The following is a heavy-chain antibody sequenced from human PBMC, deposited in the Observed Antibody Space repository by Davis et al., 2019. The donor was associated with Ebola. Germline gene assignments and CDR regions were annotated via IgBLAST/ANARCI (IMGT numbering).Heavy chain of an antibody. V-gene: IGHV3-30*18. D-gene: IGHD3-3*01. CDR2: ISYDGSNK. Sequence: PGGSLRLSCAASGFTFSSYGMHWVRQAPGKGLEWVAVISYDGSNKYYADSVKGRFTISRDNSKNTLYLQMNSLRAEDTAVYYCAKDPYIWGVVIMAAYNWFDPWGQGTLVTVSS. J-gene: IGHJ5*02. CDR1: GFTFSSYG. CDR3: AKDPYIWGVVIMAAYNWFDP.